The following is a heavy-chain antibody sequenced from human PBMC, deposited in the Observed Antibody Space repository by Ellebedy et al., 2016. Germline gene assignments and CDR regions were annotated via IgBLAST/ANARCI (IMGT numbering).Heavy chain of an antibody. CDR1: GYSISSGYY. D-gene: IGHD5-18*01. CDR3: ARGDRRQLWLPEKKNWFDP. J-gene: IGHJ5*02. CDR2: IYHSGST. V-gene: IGHV4-38-2*02. Sequence: GSLRLXCTVSGYSISSGYYWGWIRQPPGQGLEWIGSIYHSGSTYYNPSLKSRVTISVDTSKNQFSLKLSSVTAADTAVYYCARGDRRQLWLPEKKNWFDPWGQGTLVTVSS.